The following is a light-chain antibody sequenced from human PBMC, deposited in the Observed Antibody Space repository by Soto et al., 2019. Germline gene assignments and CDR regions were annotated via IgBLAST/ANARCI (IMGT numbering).Light chain of an antibody. J-gene: IGKJ4*01. CDR1: QSISSY. CDR2: AAS. V-gene: IGKV1-39*01. Sequence: DIEMTQSPSSLSASVGHTVTITCRASQSISSYLNWRQQRPGQAPKLLIYAASSLQTGVPSRFSGSGSGTDFTLTINSLQTEDFAIYYCQQSYSTPLTFGGGTKVDIK. CDR3: QQSYSTPLT.